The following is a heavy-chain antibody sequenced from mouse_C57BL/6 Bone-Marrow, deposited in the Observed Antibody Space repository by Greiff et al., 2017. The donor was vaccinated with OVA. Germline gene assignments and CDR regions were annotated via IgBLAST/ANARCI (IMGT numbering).Heavy chain of an antibody. J-gene: IGHJ4*01. D-gene: IGHD1-1*01. CDR3: ARDPLITTVVATRAMDY. CDR2: ISDGGSYT. V-gene: IGHV5-4*01. Sequence: EVQLVESGGGLVKPGGSLKLSCAASGFTFSSYAMSWVRQTPEKRLEWVATISDGGSYTYYPDNVKGRFTISRDNAKNNLYLQMSHLKSEDTAMYYCARDPLITTVVATRAMDYWGQGTSVTVSS. CDR1: GFTFSSYA.